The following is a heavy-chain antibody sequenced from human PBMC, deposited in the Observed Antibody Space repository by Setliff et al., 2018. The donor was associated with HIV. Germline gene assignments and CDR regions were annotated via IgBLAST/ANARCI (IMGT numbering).Heavy chain of an antibody. CDR1: GYSFTDYW. CDR2: IYPGDSET. CDR3: ARVSRNLYGHLDGFDI. J-gene: IGHJ3*02. D-gene: IGHD3-10*01. Sequence: GESLKISCRASGYSFTDYWIGWVRQMPGKGLECMGIIYPGDSETKYSPSSQGQVTISVDKSFNTAYLQWSSLRASDTTMYYCARVSRNLYGHLDGFDIWGHGTMVTVSS. V-gene: IGHV5-51*01.